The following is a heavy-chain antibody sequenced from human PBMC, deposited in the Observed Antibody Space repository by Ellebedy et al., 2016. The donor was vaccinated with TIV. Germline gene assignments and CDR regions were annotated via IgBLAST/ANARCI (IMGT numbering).Heavy chain of an antibody. Sequence: ASVKVSCKASGYTFTGYYMHWVRQAPGQGLEWMGWINPYSGGTNYAQKFQGWVTMTRDTSVNTAYMELSSLRSEDTAVYYCAREVNSFDYWGQGTLVTVSS. CDR2: INPYSGGT. CDR3: AREVNSFDY. CDR1: GYTFTGYY. V-gene: IGHV1-2*04. J-gene: IGHJ4*02. D-gene: IGHD2-21*01.